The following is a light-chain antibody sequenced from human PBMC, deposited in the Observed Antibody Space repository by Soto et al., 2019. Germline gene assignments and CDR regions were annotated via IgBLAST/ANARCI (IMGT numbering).Light chain of an antibody. CDR2: AAS. V-gene: IGKV3-20*01. CDR1: QRVSSSY. J-gene: IGKJ2*01. CDR3: QQYGDTPRT. Sequence: EIVLTQSPGTLSLSPGERATLSCRTSQRVSSSYLAWYQQKRGQAPRLLIYAASSRATGIPDRFTGSGSGTDFTLTISRLEPEDFAVYYCQQYGDTPRTFGQGTRLEI.